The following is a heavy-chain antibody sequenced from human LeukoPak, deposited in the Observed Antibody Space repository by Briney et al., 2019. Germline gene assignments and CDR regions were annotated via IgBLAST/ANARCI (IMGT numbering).Heavy chain of an antibody. V-gene: IGHV3-74*01. D-gene: IGHD5-18*01. CDR1: GFTFSSYW. CDR2: INSDGSGT. CDR3: ASHVDTPRSYGMDV. J-gene: IGHJ6*02. Sequence: GGSLRLSCAASGFTFSSYWMTWVRQAPGKGLVWVSRINSDGSGTTSADSVKGRFTISRDNAKNTLYLQIKSLRAEDTAVYYCASHVDTPRSYGMDVWGQGTTVTVSS.